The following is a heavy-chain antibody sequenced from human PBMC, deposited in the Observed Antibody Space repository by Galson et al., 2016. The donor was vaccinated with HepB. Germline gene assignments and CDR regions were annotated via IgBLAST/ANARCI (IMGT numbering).Heavy chain of an antibody. CDR1: GFSFSSFA. D-gene: IGHD3-22*01. Sequence: SLRLSCAGSGFSFSSFAMSWVRQAPGKGLQWVSTISGRGGSTYYADSVKGRFTISRDNSKNTVSLQMNSLRPEDTGVYYCARGYYYDSSAYYKYEGSKDYFEYWGQGTLVTVSS. V-gene: IGHV3-23*01. CDR3: ARGYYYDSSAYYKYEGSKDYFEY. CDR2: ISGRGGST. J-gene: IGHJ4*02.